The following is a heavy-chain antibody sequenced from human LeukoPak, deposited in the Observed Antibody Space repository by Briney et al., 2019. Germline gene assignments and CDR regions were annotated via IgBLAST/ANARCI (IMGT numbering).Heavy chain of an antibody. V-gene: IGHV4-34*01. D-gene: IGHD2-21*02. J-gene: IGHJ4*02. Sequence: SETLSLTCAVYGGSFSGYYWGWIRQPPGKGLEWIGEINHSGGTNYNPSLKSRVTISVDTSKNQFSLKLSSVTAADTAVYYCARGGVVVTAKIIDYWGQGTLVTVSS. CDR2: INHSGGT. CDR3: ARGGVVVTAKIIDY. CDR1: GGSFSGYY.